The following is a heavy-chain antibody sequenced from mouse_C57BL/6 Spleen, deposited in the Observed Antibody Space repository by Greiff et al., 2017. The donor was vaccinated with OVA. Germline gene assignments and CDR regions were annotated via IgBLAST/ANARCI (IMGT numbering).Heavy chain of an antibody. CDR1: GYTFTSYW. J-gene: IGHJ1*03. Sequence: QVQLQQPGAELVKPGASVTMSCKASGYTFTSYWITWVKQRPGQGLEWIGDIYPGSGSTNYNEKFKSKATLTVDTSSSTAYMQLSSLTSEDSAVYYCARPLYYSNYPGYFDVWGTGTTVTVSS. CDR2: IYPGSGST. D-gene: IGHD2-5*01. CDR3: ARPLYYSNYPGYFDV. V-gene: IGHV1-55*01.